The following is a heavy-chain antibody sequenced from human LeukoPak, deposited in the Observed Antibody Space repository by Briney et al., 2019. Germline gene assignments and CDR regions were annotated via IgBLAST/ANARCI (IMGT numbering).Heavy chain of an antibody. CDR1: GGSISSYY. J-gene: IGHJ4*02. CDR2: IYYSGST. V-gene: IGHV4-59*01. CDR3: ARAPQYYDILTGYPYYFDY. Sequence: PSETLSLTCTVFGGSISSYYWSWIRQPPGKGLEWIGYIYYSGSTNYNPSLKSRVTISVDTSKNQFSLRLSSVTAADTAVYYCARAPQYYDILTGYPYYFDYWGQGTLVTVSS. D-gene: IGHD3-9*01.